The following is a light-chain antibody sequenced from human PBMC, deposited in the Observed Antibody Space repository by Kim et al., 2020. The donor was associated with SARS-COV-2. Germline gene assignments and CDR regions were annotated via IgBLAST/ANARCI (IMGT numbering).Light chain of an antibody. CDR3: QSYNRDNVL. J-gene: IGLJ2*01. CDR2: EDD. Sequence: GETVTITCTRSNGSIDDNYVQWYQQRPGGVPTTVIYEDDQRPSGVSDRFSGSIDNSSNSASLTISGLRTEDEADYYCQSYNRDNVLFGGGTQLTVL. CDR1: NGSIDDNY. V-gene: IGLV6-57*03.